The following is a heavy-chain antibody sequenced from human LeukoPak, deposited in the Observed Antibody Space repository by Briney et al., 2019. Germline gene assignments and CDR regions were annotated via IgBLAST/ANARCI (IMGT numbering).Heavy chain of an antibody. J-gene: IGHJ4*02. CDR3: AREVGPFHQLDY. CDR2: IYSGGST. D-gene: IGHD5-24*01. Sequence: TGGSLRLSCAASRFTVSSNYMSWVRQAPGKGLEWVSVIYSGGSTYYADSVKGRFTISRDNSKNTLYLQMNSLRAEDTAVYYCAREVGPFHQLDYWGQGTLVTVSS. V-gene: IGHV3-53*01. CDR1: RFTVSSNY.